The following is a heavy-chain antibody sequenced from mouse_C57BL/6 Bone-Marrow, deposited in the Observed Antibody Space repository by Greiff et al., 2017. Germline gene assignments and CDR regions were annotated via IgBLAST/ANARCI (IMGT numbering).Heavy chain of an antibody. J-gene: IGHJ2*01. Sequence: EVQVVESGPGLVKPSQSLSLTCSVTGYSITSGYYWNWIRQFPGNKLEWMGYISYDGSNNYNPSLKNRISITRDTSKNQFFLKLNSVTTEDTATYYCARDPSYYYGSSWRDYWGQGTTLTVSS. CDR2: ISYDGSN. CDR3: ARDPSYYYGSSWRDY. D-gene: IGHD1-1*01. CDR1: GYSITSGYY. V-gene: IGHV3-6*01.